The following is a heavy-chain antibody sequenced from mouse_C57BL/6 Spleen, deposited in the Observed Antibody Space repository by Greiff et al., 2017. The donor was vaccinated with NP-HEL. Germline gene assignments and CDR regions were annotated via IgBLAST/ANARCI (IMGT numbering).Heavy chain of an antibody. D-gene: IGHD4-1*01. Sequence: VQLQQSGAELVRPGASVTLSCKASGYTFTDYEMHWVKQTPVHGLEWIGAIDPETGGTAYNQKFKGKAILTADKSSSTAYMELRSLTSEDSAVYYCTNWDDGVDCWGQGTTLTVSS. J-gene: IGHJ2*01. CDR3: TNWDDGVDC. V-gene: IGHV1-15*01. CDR2: IDPETGGT. CDR1: GYTFTDYE.